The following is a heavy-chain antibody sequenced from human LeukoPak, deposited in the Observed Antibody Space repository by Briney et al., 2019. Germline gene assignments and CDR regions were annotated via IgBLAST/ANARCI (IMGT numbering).Heavy chain of an antibody. D-gene: IGHD3-22*01. CDR1: GFTFSSCA. V-gene: IGHV3-23*01. Sequence: GGSLRLSCAASGFTFSSCAMSWVRQAPGKGLEWVSAISTSGGPTFYADSVKGRFTISRDNSKNTLYLQMNSLKAEDTAIYYCAKDPTDFDSSGQTYFDYWGQGTLVTVSS. J-gene: IGHJ4*02. CDR2: ISTSGGPT. CDR3: AKDPTDFDSSGQTYFDY.